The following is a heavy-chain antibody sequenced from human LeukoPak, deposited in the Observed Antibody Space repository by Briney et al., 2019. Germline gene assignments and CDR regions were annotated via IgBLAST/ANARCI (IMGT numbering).Heavy chain of an antibody. CDR1: GYTFTRYG. V-gene: IGHV1-18*01. CDR2: ISGYNGNT. CDR3: ARVGCSGGECFSSADY. J-gene: IGHJ4*02. D-gene: IGHD2-15*01. Sequence: GGSVKVSCKTSGYTFTRYGVGWVRQAPGQGLEWMGWISGYNGNTNYAQSLQDRVTLTTDRSTSTGSMELRSLRFDDTAVYCCARVGCSGGECFSSADYWGQGTLVTVSS.